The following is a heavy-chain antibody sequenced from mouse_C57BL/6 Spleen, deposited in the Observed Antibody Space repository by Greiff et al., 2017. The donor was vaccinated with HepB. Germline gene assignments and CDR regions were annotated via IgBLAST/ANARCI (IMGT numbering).Heavy chain of an antibody. J-gene: IGHJ2*01. Sequence: QVTLKVCGAELVRPGTSVKVSCKASGYAFTNYLIEWVKQRPGQGLEWIGVINPGSGGTNYNEKFKGKATLTADKSSITAYMQLSILTSEDSAVYFCAILPNYDYDGYYFDYWGQGTTLTVSS. CDR1: GYAFTNYL. CDR3: AILPNYDYDGYYFDY. CDR2: INPGSGGT. D-gene: IGHD2-4*01. V-gene: IGHV1-54*01.